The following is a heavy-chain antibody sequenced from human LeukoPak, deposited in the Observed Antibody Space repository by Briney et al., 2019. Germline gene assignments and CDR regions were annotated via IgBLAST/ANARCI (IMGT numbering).Heavy chain of an antibody. D-gene: IGHD5-18*01. V-gene: IGHV3-30*02. Sequence: GGSLRLSCAASEFTFSNYGMHWVRQAPGKGLEWVAFIRYDGTNKYYADSVKGRFTISRDNSKNTLYLKMNSLRGEDTAVYYCAKDTAMVYYYYMDVWAKGPRSPSP. CDR1: EFTFSNYG. J-gene: IGHJ6*03. CDR2: IRYDGTNK. CDR3: AKDTAMVYYYYMDV.